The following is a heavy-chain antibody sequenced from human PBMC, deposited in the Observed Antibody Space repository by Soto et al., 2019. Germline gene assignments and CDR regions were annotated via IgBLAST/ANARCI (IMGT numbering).Heavy chain of an antibody. Sequence: EVQLVESGEGLVQPGWSLRLSCAASGLTFSSYNIQWIRQAPGKGLEFVSAISRSGDRTYYADSVKGRFTITRDNSKNTVWLQMGSLRAEDMAVYYCARARCSSGQRYYFDYWGRRALVSVSS. D-gene: IGHD2-15*01. CDR3: ARARCSSGQRYYFDY. CDR1: GLTFSSYN. V-gene: IGHV3-64*02. J-gene: IGHJ4*02. CDR2: ISRSGDRT.